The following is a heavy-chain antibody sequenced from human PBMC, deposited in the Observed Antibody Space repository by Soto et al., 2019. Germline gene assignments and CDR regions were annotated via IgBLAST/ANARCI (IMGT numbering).Heavy chain of an antibody. D-gene: IGHD6-25*01. J-gene: IGHJ3*02. V-gene: IGHV3-23*01. Sequence: LRLSCASSGVTFSSYAMIWVRQAPGKGLEWVSTISGSGGSTYYADSVKGRFTISRDNSKNTLYLQMNSLRAEDTAVYYCAKRLAFDIWGQGTMVTVSS. CDR2: ISGSGGST. CDR3: AKRLAFDI. CDR1: GVTFSSYA.